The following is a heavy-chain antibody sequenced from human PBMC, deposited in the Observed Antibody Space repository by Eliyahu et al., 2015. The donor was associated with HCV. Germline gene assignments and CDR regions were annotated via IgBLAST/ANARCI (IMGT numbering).Heavy chain of an antibody. CDR3: ARGKMQRYGVTDYQFGMDV. D-gene: IGHD5-12*01. V-gene: IGHV3-13*01. J-gene: IGHJ6*02. Sequence: EGQLVESGGGLVQPGGSLRLSCAASGFIFRTHNMHWVRQVAGQGLEWVSVIGSDGDTYYAESVKGRFSVTRDNAKSSLYLQMTNLRAGDTAVYFCARGKMQRYGVTDYQFGMDVWGQGTTVTVSS. CDR2: IGSDGDT. CDR1: GFIFRTHN.